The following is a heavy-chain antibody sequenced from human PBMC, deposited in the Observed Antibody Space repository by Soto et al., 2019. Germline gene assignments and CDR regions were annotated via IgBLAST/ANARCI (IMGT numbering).Heavy chain of an antibody. CDR3: AREMVRGAERYYYYYGMDV. CDR2: INHSGST. D-gene: IGHD3-10*01. J-gene: IGHJ6*02. Sequence: QVQLQQWGAGLLKPSETLSLTCAVYGGSFSGYYWSWIRQPPGKGLEGIGEINHSGSTNYNPSLKSQVTISVDTSKNQFSLKLSSVTDADTAVYYCAREMVRGAERYYYYYGMDVWGQGTTVTVSS. V-gene: IGHV4-34*01. CDR1: GGSFSGYY.